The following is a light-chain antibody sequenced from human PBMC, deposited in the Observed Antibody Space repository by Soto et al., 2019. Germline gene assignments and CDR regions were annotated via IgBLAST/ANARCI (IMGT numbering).Light chain of an antibody. CDR3: QQYKNWPHT. J-gene: IGKJ5*01. CDR1: QSVSSN. Sequence: EIVMTQSPATLSVSPGERATLSCRASQSVSSNLAWYQQKPGQAPRLLIYGASNRATGIPDRFSGSGSGTEFTLTISSLQSEDFAVYYCQQYKNWPHTFGQGTRLEI. CDR2: GAS. V-gene: IGKV3D-15*01.